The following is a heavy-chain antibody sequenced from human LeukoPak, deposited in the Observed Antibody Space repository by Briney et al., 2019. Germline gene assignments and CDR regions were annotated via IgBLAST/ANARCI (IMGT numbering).Heavy chain of an antibody. Sequence: ASVKVSCKASGGTFSSYAISLVRQAPGQGLEWMGGIIPIFGTANYAQKFQGRVTITTDESTSTAYMELSSLRSEDTAVYYCASIAAADNYFDYWGQGTLVTVSS. CDR3: ASIAAADNYFDY. CDR2: IIPIFGTA. J-gene: IGHJ4*02. CDR1: GGTFSSYA. D-gene: IGHD6-13*01. V-gene: IGHV1-69*05.